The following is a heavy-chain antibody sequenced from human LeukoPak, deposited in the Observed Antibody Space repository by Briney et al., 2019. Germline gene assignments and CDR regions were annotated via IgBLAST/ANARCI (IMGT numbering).Heavy chain of an antibody. J-gene: IGHJ3*02. D-gene: IGHD1-26*01. CDR3: ARDPSYYTGSGFDI. CDR1: GYTFTSYY. CDR2: INPSGGST. V-gene: IGHV1-46*01. Sequence: ASVKVSCKASGYTFTSYYMHWVRQAPGQGLEWMGIINPSGGSTSYAQKFQDRVTITRDTSASTAYMELSSLRSEDTAVYYCARDPSYYTGSGFDIWGQGTMVSVSS.